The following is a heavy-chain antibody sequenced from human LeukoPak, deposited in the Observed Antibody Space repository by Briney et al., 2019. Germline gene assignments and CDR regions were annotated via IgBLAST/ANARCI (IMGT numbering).Heavy chain of an antibody. CDR3: ARVVSDRSGWTDY. CDR1: GFTFSSYS. J-gene: IGHJ4*02. Sequence: GGSLRLSCAASGFTFSSYSMNWVRQAPGKGLEWVSFISSSSSYIYYADSVKDRFTISRDNAKNSLYLQMNSLRAEDTAVYYCARVVSDRSGWTDYWGQGTLVTVSS. CDR2: ISSSSSYI. D-gene: IGHD3-10*01. V-gene: IGHV3-21*01.